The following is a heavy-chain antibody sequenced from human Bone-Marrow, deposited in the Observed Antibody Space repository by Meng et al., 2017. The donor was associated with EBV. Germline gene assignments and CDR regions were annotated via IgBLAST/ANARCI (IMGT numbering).Heavy chain of an antibody. V-gene: IGHV2-5*02. Sequence: QITLKESGPTRINPTHTLTPTCTLSGFYLSTSGMGVAWIRQPPGKALEWLALIYWDDETRYSPALKNRLTVTKDSSKNQVVFRMANLDPADTATYYCAHRRSDSGWFGYWGQGTLVTVSS. D-gene: IGHD6-19*01. CDR2: IYWDDET. CDR1: GFYLSTSGMG. CDR3: AHRRSDSGWFGY. J-gene: IGHJ4*02.